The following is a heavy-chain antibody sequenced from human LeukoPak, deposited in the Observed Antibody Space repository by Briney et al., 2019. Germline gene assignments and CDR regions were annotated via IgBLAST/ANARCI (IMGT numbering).Heavy chain of an antibody. CDR1: GGTFSSYA. J-gene: IGHJ3*02. CDR3: AREAGYCSSTSCLGHAFDI. CDR2: IIPIFGTA. V-gene: IGHV1-69*13. D-gene: IGHD2-2*01. Sequence: SVKVSCKASGGTFSSYAISWVRQAPGQGLEWMGGIIPIFGTANYAQKFQGRVTITADESTSTAYMELSSLRSEDTAVYYCAREAGYCSSTSCLGHAFDIWGQGTMVTVSS.